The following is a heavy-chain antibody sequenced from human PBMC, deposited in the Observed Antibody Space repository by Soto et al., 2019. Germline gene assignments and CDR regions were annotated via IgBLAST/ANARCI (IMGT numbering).Heavy chain of an antibody. CDR1: GGTFSSSS. CDR3: ARPIRYYYVRRGQPAWFDL. D-gene: IGHD3-10*02. Sequence: SVKVYCKASGGTFSSSSISWVRQAPGQGLEWMGGIIPIFGTANYTQKFQGRVTITADESTSTAYMELSSLSSDDTAVYYCARPIRYYYVRRGQPAWFDLWGQGTLVTVSS. CDR2: IIPIFGTA. V-gene: IGHV1-69*13. J-gene: IGHJ5*02.